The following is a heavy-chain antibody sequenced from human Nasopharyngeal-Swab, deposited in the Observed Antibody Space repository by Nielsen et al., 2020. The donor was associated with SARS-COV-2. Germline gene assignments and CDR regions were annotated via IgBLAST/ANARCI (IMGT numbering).Heavy chain of an antibody. Sequence: GESLKISCAGSGFTFSDYYMSWIRQAPGKGLEWVSYISSSGSTIYYANSVKGRFTISRDNAKNSLYLQMNSLRAEDTAVYYCATGDRASDYWGQGTLVTVSS. CDR2: ISSSGSTI. J-gene: IGHJ4*02. D-gene: IGHD1-1*01. V-gene: IGHV3-11*04. CDR1: GFTFSDYY. CDR3: ATGDRASDY.